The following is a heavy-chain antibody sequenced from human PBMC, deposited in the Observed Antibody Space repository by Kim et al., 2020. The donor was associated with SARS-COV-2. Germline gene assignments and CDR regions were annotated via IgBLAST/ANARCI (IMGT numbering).Heavy chain of an antibody. J-gene: IGHJ1*01. CDR1: GFTFSSYA. CDR2: ISGSGGST. V-gene: IGHV3-23*01. Sequence: GGSLRLSCAASGFTFSSYAMSWVRQAPGKGLEWVSAISGSGGSTYYADSVKGRFTISRDNSKNTLYLQMNSLRAEDTAVYYCAKVRYSSSWFEYFQHWGQGTLVTVSS. D-gene: IGHD6-13*01. CDR3: AKVRYSSSWFEYFQH.